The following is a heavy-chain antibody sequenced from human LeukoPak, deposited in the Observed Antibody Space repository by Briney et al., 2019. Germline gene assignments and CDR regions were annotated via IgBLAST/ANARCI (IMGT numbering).Heavy chain of an antibody. CDR3: ARDLSSGWFTHFDY. J-gene: IGHJ4*02. CDR1: GYTFTSYC. Sequence: ASVKVSCKTSGYTFTSYCISWVRQAPGQGLDWMGWISAYNGNTNYAQKLQGRVTMTTDTSTSTAYMELRSLRSDDTAVYYCARDLSSGWFTHFDYWGQGTLVTVSS. V-gene: IGHV1-18*01. D-gene: IGHD6-19*01. CDR2: ISAYNGNT.